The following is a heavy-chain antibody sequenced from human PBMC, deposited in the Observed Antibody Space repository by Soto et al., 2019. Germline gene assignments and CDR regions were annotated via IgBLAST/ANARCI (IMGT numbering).Heavy chain of an antibody. V-gene: IGHV1-18*01. J-gene: IGHJ4*02. CDR3: ATRSPALDY. Sequence: QVQLVQSGPEVKKPGASVKVSCKTSGYTFTSFSISWVRQAPGQGLEWMGWITTDKGKTNYAQKFQGRVTMTTDTSTSTAYMELRSLRSDDTAVYYCATRSPALDYWGQGTLVTVSS. CDR2: ITTDKGKT. D-gene: IGHD3-3*02. CDR1: GYTFTSFS.